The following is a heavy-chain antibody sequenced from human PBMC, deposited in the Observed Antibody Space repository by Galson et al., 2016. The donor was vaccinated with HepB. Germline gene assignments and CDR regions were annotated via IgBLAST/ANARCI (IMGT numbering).Heavy chain of an antibody. CDR3: ARESAFSYYHGMDV. CDR2: VIPLLDVT. Sequence: SVKVSCKASGETFSTYTMTWVRQAPGQGLDWIGRVIPLLDVTHYAASFQGSVAITADKSTNTAYMELSSLTSEDTAVYFCARESAFSYYHGMDVWGEGTSVTVSS. CDR1: GETFSTYT. V-gene: IGHV1-69*04. J-gene: IGHJ6*04.